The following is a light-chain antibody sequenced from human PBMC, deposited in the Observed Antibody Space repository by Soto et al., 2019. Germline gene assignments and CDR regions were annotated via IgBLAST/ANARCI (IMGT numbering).Light chain of an antibody. Sequence: DIQMTQSPSSVSASVGDRVTITCRGSQGIGSWLRWYQQKAGQAPKLLISAASSLQSGVPSRFSGSGSGTDFSLTISSLQPEDFATYYCQQTISFPVTFGGGTKVEIK. CDR1: QGIGSW. J-gene: IGKJ4*01. CDR2: AAS. CDR3: QQTISFPVT. V-gene: IGKV1-12*01.